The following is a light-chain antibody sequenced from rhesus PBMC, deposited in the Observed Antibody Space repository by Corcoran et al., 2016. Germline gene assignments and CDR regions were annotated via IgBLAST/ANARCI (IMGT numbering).Light chain of an antibody. CDR2: SAS. CDR3: QQYNESPYS. J-gene: IGKJ2*01. CDR1: QDIHTS. V-gene: IGKV1-66*01. Sequence: DIQMTQFPSSLSASVGDRVTITCRESQDIHTSLSWYHQKPGKSPKPLIYSASSLEPGVPSRFIGRKAGADYSLTISSLQPEDIATYYCQQYNESPYSFGQGTKVEIK.